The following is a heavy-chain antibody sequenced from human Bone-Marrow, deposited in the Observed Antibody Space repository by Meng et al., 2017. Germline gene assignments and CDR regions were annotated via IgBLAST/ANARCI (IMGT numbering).Heavy chain of an antibody. CDR2: IYYSVST. J-gene: IGHJ5*02. CDR3: ARGRRGYCSGGSCYHSNWFDP. Sequence: QGHLPVPVHRLVKPSPSLSLTCTVSGGSISSGGYYWSWIRQHPGKGLEWIGYIYYSVSTYYNPSLKSLVTISVDTSKNQFSLKLSSVTAADTAVYYCARGRRGYCSGGSCYHSNWFDPWGQGTLVTVSS. CDR1: GGSISSGGYY. V-gene: IGHV4-31*01. D-gene: IGHD2-15*01.